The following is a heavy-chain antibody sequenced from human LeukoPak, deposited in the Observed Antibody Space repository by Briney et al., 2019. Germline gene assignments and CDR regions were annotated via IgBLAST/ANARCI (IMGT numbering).Heavy chain of an antibody. J-gene: IGHJ4*02. V-gene: IGHV3-30*18. CDR1: GFTFSSYG. Sequence: GGSLRLSCAASGFTFSSYGMHWVRQAPGKGLEWVAVISYDGSNKYYADSVKGRSTISRDNSKNTLYLQMNSLRAEDTAVYYCAKSPNGDSSGYYFDYWGQGTLVTVSS. CDR3: AKSPNGDSSGYYFDY. CDR2: ISYDGSNK. D-gene: IGHD3-22*01.